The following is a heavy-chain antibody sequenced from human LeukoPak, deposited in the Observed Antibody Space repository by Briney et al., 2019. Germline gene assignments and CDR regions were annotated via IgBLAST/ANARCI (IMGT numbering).Heavy chain of an antibody. CDR3: ARGPRANYYYYMDV. V-gene: IGHV4-34*01. CDR2: FNHSGST. J-gene: IGHJ6*03. Sequence: SETLSLTCAVYGGTFSGYYLSWIRQPPGKGLEWIGEFNHSGSTNYNPALKSRDTISVDTAKNQFTLKLSSVTAADTAVYYCARGPRANYYYYMDVWGKGTTVTVSS. CDR1: GGTFSGYY.